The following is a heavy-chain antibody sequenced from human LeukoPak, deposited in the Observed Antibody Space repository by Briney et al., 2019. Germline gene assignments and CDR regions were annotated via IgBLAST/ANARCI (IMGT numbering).Heavy chain of an antibody. J-gene: IGHJ4*02. Sequence: GGSLRLSCAVSGFTFSRYWMSWVRQAPGKGLEWVANINPDGSEKYYVDSVKGRFTISRDNAKNSLYLQMNSLRAEDTAVYYCARDFGTIVVLTAIVDWGQGTLVTVSS. V-gene: IGHV3-7*01. CDR1: GFTFSRYW. CDR3: ARDFGTIVVLTAIVD. CDR2: INPDGSEK. D-gene: IGHD2-21*02.